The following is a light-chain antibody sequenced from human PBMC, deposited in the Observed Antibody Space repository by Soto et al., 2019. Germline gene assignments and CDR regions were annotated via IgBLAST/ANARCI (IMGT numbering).Light chain of an antibody. J-gene: IGKJ5*01. CDR1: QSVSSD. V-gene: IGKV3-15*01. Sequence: DILTTEPPARQYCSPRESPNHYRKAIQSVSSDLAWYQQKPGQAPRLLIYGASTRATGIPARFSGSGSGTEFTLTISSLQSEDFAVYYCQQYNNWPPRIAFGQGTRLEIK. CDR2: GAS. CDR3: QQYNNWPPRIA.